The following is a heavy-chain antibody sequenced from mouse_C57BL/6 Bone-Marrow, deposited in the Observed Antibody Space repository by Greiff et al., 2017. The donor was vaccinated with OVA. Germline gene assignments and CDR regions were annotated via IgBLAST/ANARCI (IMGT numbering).Heavy chain of an antibody. D-gene: IGHD1-1*01. CDR1: GYTFTNYW. J-gene: IGHJ2*01. Sequence: QVQLQQSGAELVRPGTSVKMSCKASGYTFTNYWIGWAKQRPGHGLEWIGDIYPGGGYTNYNEKFKGKATLTADKSSSTAYMQCSSLTSEDSAIYYCATYYYGSFDYWGQGTTLTVSS. CDR2: IYPGGGYT. V-gene: IGHV1-63*01. CDR3: ATYYYGSFDY.